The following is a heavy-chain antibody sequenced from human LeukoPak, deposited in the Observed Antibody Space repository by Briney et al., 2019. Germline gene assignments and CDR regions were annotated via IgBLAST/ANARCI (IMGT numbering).Heavy chain of an antibody. CDR2: IKSKTDGGAT. CDR1: GFTFSNAW. V-gene: IGHV3-15*01. CDR3: TTLFGAYYYDSSGFYYPFDY. J-gene: IGHJ4*02. D-gene: IGHD3-22*01. Sequence: GGSLRLSCAASGFTFSNAWMSWVRQAPGKGLEWVGRIKSKTDGGATDYTAPVKGRFTISRDDSKNTLYLQTNSLKTEDTAVYYCTTLFGAYYYDSSGFYYPFDYWGQGTLVTVSS.